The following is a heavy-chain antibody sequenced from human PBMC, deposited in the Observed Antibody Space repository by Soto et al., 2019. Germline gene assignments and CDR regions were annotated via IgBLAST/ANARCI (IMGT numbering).Heavy chain of an antibody. Sequence: EVELVESGGGLVQPGGSLRLSCAATGFMCSSYWMTWVRQAPGKGLEWVANINQNGSERYYVDSLEGRFTISRDNAKNSVFLQMENLRVEDTAMYYCATDILDFWGRGTLVTVSS. D-gene: IGHD3-9*01. CDR1: GFMCSSYW. CDR2: INQNGSER. J-gene: IGHJ4*02. CDR3: ATDILDF. V-gene: IGHV3-7*05.